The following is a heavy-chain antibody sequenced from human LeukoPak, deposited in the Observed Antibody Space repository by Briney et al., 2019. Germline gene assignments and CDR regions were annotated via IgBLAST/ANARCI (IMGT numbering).Heavy chain of an antibody. V-gene: IGHV3-21*04. CDR2: ISSSSSYI. D-gene: IGHD3-16*02. CDR1: GFTFSSYS. Sequence: GGSLRLSCAASGFTFSSYSMNWVRQAPGKGLEWVSSISSSSSYIYYADSVKGRFTISRDNSKNTLYLHLSSLRADDTAVYFCAKQGALATTVIVSLWYFDYWGQGTPVTVSS. CDR3: AKQGALATTVIVSLWYFDY. J-gene: IGHJ4*02.